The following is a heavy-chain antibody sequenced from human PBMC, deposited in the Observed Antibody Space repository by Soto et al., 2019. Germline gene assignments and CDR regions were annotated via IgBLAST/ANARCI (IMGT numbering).Heavy chain of an antibody. D-gene: IGHD3-10*01. CDR3: ARVRSGSIIKGPYSYYMDF. V-gene: IGHV1-18*01. Sequence: ASVKVSCKASGYTFTSYGISWVRQAPGQGLEWMGWISAYNGNTNYAQKLQGRVTMTTDTSTSTAYMELRSLRSDDTAVYYCARVRSGSIIKGPYSYYMDFWAKGATVTVSS. J-gene: IGHJ6*03. CDR2: ISAYNGNT. CDR1: GYTFTSYG.